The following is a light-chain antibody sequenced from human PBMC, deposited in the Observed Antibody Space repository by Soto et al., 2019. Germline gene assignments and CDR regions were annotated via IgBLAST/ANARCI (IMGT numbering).Light chain of an antibody. CDR2: RAS. V-gene: IGKV1-5*03. CDR3: QQYETYSGP. CDR1: QIINTW. Sequence: DIQMTQSPSSLSASVGDRVTITCRASQIINTWLAWYQQKPGKAPKLLIYRASNLVNGVPSRFSGSGSGTEFTLTISSLQPDDFSIYYCQQYETYSGPFGPETKVDL. J-gene: IGKJ3*01.